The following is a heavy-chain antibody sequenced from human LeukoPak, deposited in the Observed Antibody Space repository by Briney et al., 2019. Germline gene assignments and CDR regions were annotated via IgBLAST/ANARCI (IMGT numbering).Heavy chain of an antibody. V-gene: IGHV1-2*02. CDR1: GYTFTGYY. Sequence: GASVKVSCKASGYTFTGYYMHWVRQAPGQGLEWMGWINPNSGGTNYAQKFQGRVTMTRDTSISTAYMELSRLRSDDTAVYYCARVGHGFYGDYIDYWGQGTLVTVSS. D-gene: IGHD4-17*01. CDR3: ARVGHGFYGDYIDY. CDR2: INPNSGGT. J-gene: IGHJ4*02.